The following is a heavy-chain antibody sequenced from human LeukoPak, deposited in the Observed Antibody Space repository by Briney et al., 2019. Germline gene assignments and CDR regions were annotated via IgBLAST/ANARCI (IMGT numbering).Heavy chain of an antibody. Sequence: PGRSLRLSCAASGFTFSSYGMHWVRQAPGKGLEWVAVIWYDGSNKYCADSVKGRFTISRDNSKNTLYLQMNSLRAEDTAVYYCARGLDSSNGMDVWGKGTTVTVSS. CDR2: IWYDGSNK. V-gene: IGHV3-33*01. CDR1: GFTFSSYG. D-gene: IGHD2-2*03. CDR3: ARGLDSSNGMDV. J-gene: IGHJ6*04.